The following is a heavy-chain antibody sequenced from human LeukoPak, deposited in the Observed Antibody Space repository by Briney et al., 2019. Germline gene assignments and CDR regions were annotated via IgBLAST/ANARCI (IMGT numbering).Heavy chain of an antibody. CDR1: GYSFTSYW. CDR3: ARLSTIFGVVIMGPFDY. Sequence: CEALKIPCKGSGYSFTSYWIGWVRQMPGKGLEWMGIIYPGVSDTRYSPSFQGQVTITADKSISTAYLQWSSLKASDTAMYYCARLSTIFGVVIMGPFDYWGQGTLVTVSS. V-gene: IGHV5-51*01. CDR2: IYPGVSDT. D-gene: IGHD3-3*01. J-gene: IGHJ4*02.